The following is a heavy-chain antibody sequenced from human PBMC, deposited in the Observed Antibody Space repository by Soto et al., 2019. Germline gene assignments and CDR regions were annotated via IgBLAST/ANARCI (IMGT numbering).Heavy chain of an antibody. J-gene: IGHJ5*02. CDR2: IYYSGST. Sequence: SETLSLTCTVSGGSISSYYWSWIRQPPGKGLEWIGYIYYSGSTNYNPSLKSRVTISVDTSKNQFSLKLSSVTAADTAVYYCARQGYSSSSRENWFAPWGQGTLVTVSS. CDR3: ARQGYSSSSRENWFAP. V-gene: IGHV4-59*08. CDR1: GGSISSYY. D-gene: IGHD6-6*01.